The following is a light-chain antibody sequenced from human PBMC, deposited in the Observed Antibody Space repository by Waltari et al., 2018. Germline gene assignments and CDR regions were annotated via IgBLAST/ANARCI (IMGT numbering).Light chain of an antibody. J-gene: IGKJ2*03. CDR2: DAS. CDR1: EKIADN. CDR3: QQYNDKYS. Sequence: EKVLTLSPATLSVSPGEEVTLSCRASEKIADNLAWYQQRPGQAPRLLIYDASTRASDIPARFSGSGSGTEFTLTISSLQPEDIAVYYCQQYNDKYSFGQGTKLGI. V-gene: IGKV3-15*01.